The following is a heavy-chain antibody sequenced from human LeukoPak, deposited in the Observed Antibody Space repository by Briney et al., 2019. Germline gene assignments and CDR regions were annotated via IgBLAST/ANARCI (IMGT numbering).Heavy chain of an antibody. CDR1: GGTFSSYA. V-gene: IGHV1-69*13. CDR2: IIPIFGTA. J-gene: IGHJ4*02. Sequence: GASVKVSCKASGGTFSSYAISWVRQAPGQGLEWMGGIIPIFGTANYAQKFQGRVTITADESTSTAYMELSSLRPEDTAVYYCAGGTIIAAAGSLDYWGQGTLVTVSS. D-gene: IGHD6-13*01. CDR3: AGGTIIAAAGSLDY.